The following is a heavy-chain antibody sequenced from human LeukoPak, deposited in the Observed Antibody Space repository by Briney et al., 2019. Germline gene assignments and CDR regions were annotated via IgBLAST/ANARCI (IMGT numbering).Heavy chain of an antibody. J-gene: IGHJ6*03. D-gene: IGHD3-9*01. Sequence: SETLSLTCTLSGGSISSYYWSWIRQPPGKGLEWIGYIYYSGSTYYNPSLKSRVTISVDTSKNQFSLKLSSVTAADTAVYYCAREDSDYDILTGYYGYYYYMDVWGKGTTVTISS. CDR1: GGSISSYY. CDR2: IYYSGST. V-gene: IGHV4-4*08. CDR3: AREDSDYDILTGYYGYYYYMDV.